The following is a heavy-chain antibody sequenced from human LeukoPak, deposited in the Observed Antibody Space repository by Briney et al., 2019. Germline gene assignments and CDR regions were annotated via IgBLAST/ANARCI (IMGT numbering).Heavy chain of an antibody. CDR2: INSDGSTT. CDR3: AVKWTYDGFDV. J-gene: IGHJ3*01. D-gene: IGHD1-26*01. Sequence: GGSLRLSCAASGFTFSSYWMHWVRQAPGKGLVWVSRINSDGSTTTYADSMKGRFTISRDNAKNTLYLQMNSLRAEDTAVYYCAVKWTYDGFDVWGQGTMVTVSS. V-gene: IGHV3-74*01. CDR1: GFTFSSYW.